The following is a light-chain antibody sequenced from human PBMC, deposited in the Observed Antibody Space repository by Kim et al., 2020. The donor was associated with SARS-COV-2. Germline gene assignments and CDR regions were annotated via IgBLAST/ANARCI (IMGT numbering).Light chain of an antibody. CDR3: QQYNNWPRT. CDR1: QSVSRS. J-gene: IGKJ1*01. V-gene: IGKV3-15*01. Sequence: EIVMTQSPATLSLSPGERATLSCRASQSVSRSLAWYQQKPGQPPRLLIYDASTRATGIPARFSGSGSGTEFTLTISSLQSEDFAVYYCQQYNNWPRTFGQGTQVDIK. CDR2: DAS.